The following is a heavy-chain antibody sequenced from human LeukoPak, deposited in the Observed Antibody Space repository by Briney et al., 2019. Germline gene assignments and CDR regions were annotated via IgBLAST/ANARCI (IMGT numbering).Heavy chain of an antibody. CDR1: GYTFTSYG. D-gene: IGHD2-2*01. V-gene: IGHV1-8*02. CDR3: ARGTISPWYQYWFDP. Sequence: ASVKVSCKASGYTFTSYGISWVRQATGQGLEWMGWMNPNSGNTGYAQKFQGRVTMTRNTSISTAYMELSSLRSEDTAVYYCARGTISPWYQYWFDPWGQGTLVTVSS. CDR2: MNPNSGNT. J-gene: IGHJ5*02.